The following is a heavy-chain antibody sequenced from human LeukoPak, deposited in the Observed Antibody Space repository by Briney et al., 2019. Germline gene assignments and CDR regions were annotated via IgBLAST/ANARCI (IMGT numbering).Heavy chain of an antibody. Sequence: GRSLRLSCAASGFTFSSYAMHWVRQAPGKGLEWVAVISYDGSNKYYADSVKGRFTISRDNSKNTLYLQMNSLRAEDTAVYYCARVHEGGGLGQLFEIYFDYWGQGTLVIVSS. CDR2: ISYDGSNK. D-gene: IGHD2-21*02. CDR1: GFTFSSYA. CDR3: ARVHEGGGLGQLFEIYFDY. J-gene: IGHJ4*02. V-gene: IGHV3-30-3*01.